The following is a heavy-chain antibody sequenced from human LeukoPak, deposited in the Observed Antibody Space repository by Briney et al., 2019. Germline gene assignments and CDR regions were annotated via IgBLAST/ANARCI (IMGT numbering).Heavy chain of an antibody. CDR3: ARDDFWSATGFGY. V-gene: IGHV4-39*07. CDR2: IYYSGST. D-gene: IGHD3-3*01. J-gene: IGHJ4*02. CDR1: GGSISSSSYY. Sequence: SETLSLTCTVSGGSISSSSYYWGWIRQPPGKGLEWIGSIYYSGSTYYNPSLKSRVAISVDTSKNQFSLKLSSVTAADTAVYYCARDDFWSATGFGYWGQGTLVTVSS.